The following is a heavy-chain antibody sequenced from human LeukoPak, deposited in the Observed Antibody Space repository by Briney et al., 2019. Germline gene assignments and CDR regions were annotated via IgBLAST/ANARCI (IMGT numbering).Heavy chain of an antibody. V-gene: IGHV4-59*08. Sequence: SETLSLTCTVSGASISNYYWSWNRQPPGKGLEWIGYIYYSGSTNYNPSLKSRVTISVDTSKNQFSLKLSSVTAADTAVYYCARHDSSTWSSFDYWGQGTLVTVSS. CDR1: GASISNYY. CDR2: IYYSGST. J-gene: IGHJ4*02. D-gene: IGHD6-13*01. CDR3: ARHDSSTWSSFDY.